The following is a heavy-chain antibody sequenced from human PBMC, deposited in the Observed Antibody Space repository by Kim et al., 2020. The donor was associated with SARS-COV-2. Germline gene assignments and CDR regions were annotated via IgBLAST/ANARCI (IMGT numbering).Heavy chain of an antibody. CDR3: ARAGWYSSGLGTVDY. D-gene: IGHD6-19*01. Sequence: QKLQGRVTMTTDTSTSTAYMELRSLRSDDTAVYYCARAGWYSSGLGTVDYWGQGTLVTVSS. V-gene: IGHV1-18*01. J-gene: IGHJ4*02.